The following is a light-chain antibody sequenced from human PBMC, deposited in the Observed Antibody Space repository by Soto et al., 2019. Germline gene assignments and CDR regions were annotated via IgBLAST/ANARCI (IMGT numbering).Light chain of an antibody. CDR1: QAITNN. V-gene: IGKV1-9*01. CDR3: HQVKSYPLT. CDR2: EAS. J-gene: IGKJ4*01. Sequence: DIHLTQSPSSLSSSVGDRVTITCRASQAITNNLAWYHQKPGNPPKLLIYEASTLHSGVPSRFSGRKVGTQFILTIDSLQPEDFATYYCHQVKSYPLTFGGGTKVEIK.